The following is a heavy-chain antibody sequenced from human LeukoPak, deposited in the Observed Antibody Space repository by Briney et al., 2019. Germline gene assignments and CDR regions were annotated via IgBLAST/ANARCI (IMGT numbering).Heavy chain of an antibody. D-gene: IGHD3-10*01. J-gene: IGHJ4*02. Sequence: GGSLRLSCAASGFTVSSNYMNWVRQAPGEGLVWVANINQDGTVEHYVDSVKGRFTISRDNAKKSLYLQMNTLRAEDTAVYYCARDCCASGSLDYWGQGALVTVSS. CDR2: INQDGTVE. CDR1: GFTVSSNY. CDR3: ARDCCASGSLDY. V-gene: IGHV3-7*04.